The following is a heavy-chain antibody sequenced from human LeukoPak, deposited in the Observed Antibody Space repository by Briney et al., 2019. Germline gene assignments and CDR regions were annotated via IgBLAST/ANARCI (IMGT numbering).Heavy chain of an antibody. D-gene: IGHD6-13*01. CDR2: ISGSGGST. Sequence: SGGSLRLSCAASGFTFISYAMSWVRQAPGKGLEWVSAISGSGGSTYYADSVKGRFTISRDNSKNTLYLQMNSLRAEDTAVYYCAKVPYSSSWFVFDYWGQGTLVTVSS. J-gene: IGHJ4*02. V-gene: IGHV3-23*01. CDR1: GFTFISYA. CDR3: AKVPYSSSWFVFDY.